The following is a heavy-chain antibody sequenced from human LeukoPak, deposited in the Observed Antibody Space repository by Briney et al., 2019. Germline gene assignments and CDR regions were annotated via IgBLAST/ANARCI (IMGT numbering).Heavy chain of an antibody. Sequence: PGGSLRLSCAASGFTFSSYAMSWVRQAPGKGLEWVSGISDSGGSTYYADSVKGRFTISRDNAKNTLYLQMNSLRAEDTAVYYCAREKKGGISYFDYWGQGTLVTVSS. CDR1: GFTFSSYA. CDR3: AREKKGGISYFDY. D-gene: IGHD3-16*01. CDR2: ISDSGGST. V-gene: IGHV3-23*01. J-gene: IGHJ4*02.